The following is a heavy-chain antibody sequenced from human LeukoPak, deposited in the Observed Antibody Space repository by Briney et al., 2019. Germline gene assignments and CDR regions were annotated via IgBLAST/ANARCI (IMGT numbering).Heavy chain of an antibody. CDR3: ARDGGRYSFDY. Sequence: PGGSLRLSCAASGFTVISNYMSWVRQAPGKGLEWVSVIYGGGSTYYADSVKGRVTISRDNSQNTLHLQMNSLRAEDTAIYYCARDGGRYSFDYWGQGTLVTVSS. J-gene: IGHJ4*02. CDR1: GFTVISNY. CDR2: IYGGGST. V-gene: IGHV3-66*01. D-gene: IGHD3-16*01.